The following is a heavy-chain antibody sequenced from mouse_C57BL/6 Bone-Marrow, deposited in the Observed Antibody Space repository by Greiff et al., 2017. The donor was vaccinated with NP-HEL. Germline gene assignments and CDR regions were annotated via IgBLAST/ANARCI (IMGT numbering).Heavy chain of an antibody. V-gene: IGHV1-59*01. D-gene: IGHD1-1*01. J-gene: IGHJ2*01. CDR1: GYTFTSYW. CDR3: ARCNYYGSSYY. CDR2: IDPSDSYT. Sequence: QVQLQQPGAELVRPGTSVKLSCKASGYTFTSYWMHWVKQRPGQGLEWIGVIDPSDSYTNYNQKFKGKATLTVDTSSSTAYMQLSSLTSEDSAVYYCARCNYYGSSYYWGQGTTLTVSS.